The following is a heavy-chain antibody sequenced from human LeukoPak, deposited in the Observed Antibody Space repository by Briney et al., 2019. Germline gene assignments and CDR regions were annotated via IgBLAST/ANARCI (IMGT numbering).Heavy chain of an antibody. CDR1: GYSISSGYY. J-gene: IGHJ4*02. D-gene: IGHD5-24*01. CDR2: IYHSGST. Sequence: SETLSLTCTVSGYSISSGYYWGWIRQPPGKGLEWIGSIYHSGSTYNNPSLKSRVTISVDTSKNQFSLKLSSVTAADTAVYYCARVWEEMATNTRYFDYWGQGTLVTVSS. V-gene: IGHV4-38-2*02. CDR3: ARVWEEMATNTRYFDY.